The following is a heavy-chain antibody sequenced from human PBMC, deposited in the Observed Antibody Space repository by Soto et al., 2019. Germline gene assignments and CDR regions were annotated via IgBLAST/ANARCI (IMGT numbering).Heavy chain of an antibody. CDR1: GFNFSYNA. Sequence: QPGGSLRLSCVASGFNFSYNAMSWVRQAAGKGPQWVSGLSGGGTNTFYIDSVRGRFTISVDNSKNTVYLQMDSLRADDTAVYYCARWSGYADAWGQGTRVTVSS. CDR3: ARWSGYADA. V-gene: IGHV3-23*01. CDR2: LSGGGTNT. D-gene: IGHD4-17*01. J-gene: IGHJ4*02.